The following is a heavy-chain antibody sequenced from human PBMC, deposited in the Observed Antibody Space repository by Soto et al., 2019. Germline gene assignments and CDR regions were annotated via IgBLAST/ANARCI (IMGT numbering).Heavy chain of an antibody. J-gene: IGHJ6*02. D-gene: IGHD2-2*01. CDR3: ASLVVPASTEYYYYGMDV. CDR1: GFTFRSYA. CDR2: IYYSGST. Sequence: GSLRLSCAASGFTFRSYAMNWVRQAPGKGLEWIGSIYYSGSTYYNPSLKSRVTISVDTSKNQFSLKLSSVTAADTAVYYCASLVVPASTEYYYYGMDVWGQGTTVTVSS. V-gene: IGHV4-39*01.